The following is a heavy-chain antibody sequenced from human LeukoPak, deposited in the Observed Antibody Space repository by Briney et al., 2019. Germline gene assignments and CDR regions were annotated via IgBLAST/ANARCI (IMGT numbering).Heavy chain of an antibody. D-gene: IGHD2-2*01. Sequence: SQTLSLTCTVSGGSISSGSYYWSWIRQPAGKGLEWIGRIYTSGSTNYNPSLKSRVTISVDTSKNQFSLKLSSVTAADTAVYYCARAKQGDCSSTSCYFGYYYYYMDVWGKGTTVTVSS. V-gene: IGHV4-61*02. J-gene: IGHJ6*03. CDR3: ARAKQGDCSSTSCYFGYYYYYMDV. CDR1: GGSISSGSYY. CDR2: IYTSGST.